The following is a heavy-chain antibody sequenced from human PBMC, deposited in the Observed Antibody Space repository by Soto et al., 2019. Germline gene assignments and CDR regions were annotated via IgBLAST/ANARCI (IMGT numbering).Heavy chain of an antibody. CDR2: IYYSGST. J-gene: IGHJ3*02. Sequence: ASETLSLTCFVSGDSLISDDYYWSWIRQHPGKGLEWIGYIYYSGSTYYNPSLKSRVTISVDTSRNQFSLKVTSVTAADTAVYYCARDRGESGSSSFHSAFDIWRPGTMVTVSS. CDR1: GDSLISDDYY. D-gene: IGHD1-26*01. CDR3: ARDRGESGSSSFHSAFDI. V-gene: IGHV4-31*03.